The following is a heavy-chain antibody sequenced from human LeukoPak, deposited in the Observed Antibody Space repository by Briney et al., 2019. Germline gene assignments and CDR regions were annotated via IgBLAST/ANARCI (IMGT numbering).Heavy chain of an antibody. CDR2: LHRDGSV. J-gene: IGHJ4*02. CDR3: VRVHGGGY. CDR1: GFTVSDNN. D-gene: IGHD3-16*01. V-gene: IGHV3-53*01. Sequence: GGSLRLSCAASGFTVSDNNMIWVRQAPGEGLEWVSTLHRDGSVRYADSVNGRFTISRDDSKNTLSLQMSSLRDEDTAVYYCVRVHGGGYWGQGTLVTVSS.